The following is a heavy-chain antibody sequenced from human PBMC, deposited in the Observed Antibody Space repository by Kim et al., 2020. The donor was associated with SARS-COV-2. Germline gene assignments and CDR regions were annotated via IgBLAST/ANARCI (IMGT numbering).Heavy chain of an antibody. J-gene: IGHJ3*02. D-gene: IGHD3-22*01. Sequence: GGSLRLSCAASGFTFSSYDMHWVRQATGKGLEWVSAIGTAGDTYYPGSVKGRFTISRENAKNSLYLQMNSLRAGDTAVYYCARLMRYYDSSGYYYGDDAFDIWGQGTMVTVSS. V-gene: IGHV3-13*04. CDR1: GFTFSSYD. CDR3: ARLMRYYDSSGYYYGDDAFDI. CDR2: IGTAGDT.